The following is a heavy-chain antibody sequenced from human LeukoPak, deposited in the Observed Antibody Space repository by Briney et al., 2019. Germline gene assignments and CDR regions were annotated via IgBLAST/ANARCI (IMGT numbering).Heavy chain of an antibody. CDR2: ISYDGSNK. CDR3: ARDRGGSSGWFNYDFDY. CDR1: GFTFSSYA. J-gene: IGHJ4*02. D-gene: IGHD6-19*01. V-gene: IGHV3-30-3*01. Sequence: PGRSLRLSCAASGFTFSSYAMHWVRQAPGKGLEWVAVISYDGSNKYYADSVKGRFTISRDNSKNTLYLQMNSLRAKDTAVYYCARDRGGSSGWFNYDFDYWGQGTLVTVSS.